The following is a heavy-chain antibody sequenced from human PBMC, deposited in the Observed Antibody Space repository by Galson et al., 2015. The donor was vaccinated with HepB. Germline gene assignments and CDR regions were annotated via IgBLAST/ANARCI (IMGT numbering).Heavy chain of an antibody. CDR2: ISSSSSYR. CDR3: ARVSRDGYNYGLDY. D-gene: IGHD5-24*01. V-gene: IGHV3-21*01. CDR1: GFTFSSHS. J-gene: IGHJ4*02. Sequence: SLRLSCAASGFTFSSHSMDWVRQAPGKGLEWVSSISSSSSYRYYADSVKGRFTISRDDAKSSLYLQMNSLRAEDTAVYYCARVSRDGYNYGLDYWGQGNLVTVSS.